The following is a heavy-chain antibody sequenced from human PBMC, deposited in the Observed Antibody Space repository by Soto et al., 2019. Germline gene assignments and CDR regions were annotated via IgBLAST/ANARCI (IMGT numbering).Heavy chain of an antibody. D-gene: IGHD6-13*01. CDR1: GGTFSSYA. CDR3: ARDVHIAAALYDY. Sequence: SVKVSCKASGGTFSSYAISWVRQAPGQGLEWMGGIIPIFGTANYAQKFQGRVTITADESTSTAYMELSSLRSEDTAVYYCARDVHIAAALYDYWGQGTLVTVSS. J-gene: IGHJ4*02. CDR2: IIPIFGTA. V-gene: IGHV1-69*13.